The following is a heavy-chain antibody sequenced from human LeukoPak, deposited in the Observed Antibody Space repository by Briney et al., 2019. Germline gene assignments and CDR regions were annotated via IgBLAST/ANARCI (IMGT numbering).Heavy chain of an antibody. D-gene: IGHD1-26*01. J-gene: IGHJ4*02. Sequence: ASVKVSCKTSGYTFTSYNFHWVRQAPGQGLEWMGWISVHNGNTNYAQKLQGRVTMTTDPSTSTAYMELRSLRSDDTAVYYCARGLGVPAYFDYWGQGTLVTVSS. V-gene: IGHV1-18*01. CDR2: ISVHNGNT. CDR1: GYTFTSYN. CDR3: ARGLGVPAYFDY.